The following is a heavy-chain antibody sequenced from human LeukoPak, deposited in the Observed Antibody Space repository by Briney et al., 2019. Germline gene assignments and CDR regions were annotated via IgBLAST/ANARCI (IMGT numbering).Heavy chain of an antibody. J-gene: IGHJ4*02. CDR3: ATHGYSYGPFDY. D-gene: IGHD5-18*01. CDR1: GYTLTELS. V-gene: IGHV1-24*01. CDR2: FDPEDGET. Sequence: ASVKVSCKVSGYTLTELSMHWVRQAPGKGLEWMGGFDPEDGETIYAQKFQGRVTMTEDTSTDTAYMELSSLRSEDTAVYYCATHGYSYGPFDYWGREPWSPSPQ.